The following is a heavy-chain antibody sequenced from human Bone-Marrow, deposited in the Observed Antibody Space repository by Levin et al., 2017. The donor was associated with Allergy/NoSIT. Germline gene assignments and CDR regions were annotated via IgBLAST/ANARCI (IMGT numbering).Heavy chain of an antibody. CDR1: GFTFSRYA. CDR2: ISYDGSKK. CDR3: ARVGEDSGSFVEIYFNWIAP. V-gene: IGHV3-30-3*01. D-gene: IGHD6-6*01. Sequence: GESLKISCEASGFTFSRYAMHWVRQAPGKGLEWMAVISYDGSKKYYADSVKGRFTISRDNSKNTLYLQMNSLRAEDTAVYYCARVGEDSGSFVEIYFNWIAPWGQGTLVTFSS. J-gene: IGHJ5*02.